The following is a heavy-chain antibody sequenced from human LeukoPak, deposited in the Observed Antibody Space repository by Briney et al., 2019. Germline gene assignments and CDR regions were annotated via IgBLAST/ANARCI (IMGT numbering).Heavy chain of an antibody. V-gene: IGHV5-51*01. J-gene: IGHJ6*03. CDR3: TRLRWFGDHYYYMDV. Sequence: GESLKISCNGSGYRFISYWIAWVRQVPGKGLEYMGIIYPGDSETRYSPSFLGQVTISADKSSSSAYLQWSSLKASDTAMYYCTRLRWFGDHYYYMDVWGKGTTVTVSS. CDR1: GYRFISYW. D-gene: IGHD3-10*01. CDR2: IYPGDSET.